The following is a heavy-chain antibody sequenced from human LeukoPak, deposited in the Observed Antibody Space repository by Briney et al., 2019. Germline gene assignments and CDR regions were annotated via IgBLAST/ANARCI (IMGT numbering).Heavy chain of an antibody. J-gene: IGHJ4*02. V-gene: IGHV3-33*01. Sequence: GGSLRLSCAASGFTFSSYGMHWVRQAPGKGLEWVAVIWYDGSNKYYADSVKGRFTISRDNSKNTLYLQMNSLRAEDTAVYYCASGDDYGDYRFDYWGQGTLVTVSS. D-gene: IGHD4-17*01. CDR2: IWYDGSNK. CDR1: GFTFSSYG. CDR3: ASGDDYGDYRFDY.